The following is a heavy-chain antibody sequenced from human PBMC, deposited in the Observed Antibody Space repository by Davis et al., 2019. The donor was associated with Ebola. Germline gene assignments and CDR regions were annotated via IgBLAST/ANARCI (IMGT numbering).Heavy chain of an antibody. J-gene: IGHJ3*02. Sequence: ASVKVSCKASGYTFTSYGFSWVRQAPGQGLEWMGWVSGNNGKTDYAQKFQGRVTMTTDTSTSTVYMELRSLTSDDTAVYYCARDIGVAVPGVMKDAFDIWGQGTMVTVSS. CDR2: VSGNNGKT. V-gene: IGHV1-18*01. CDR3: ARDIGVAVPGVMKDAFDI. D-gene: IGHD2-2*01. CDR1: GYTFTSYG.